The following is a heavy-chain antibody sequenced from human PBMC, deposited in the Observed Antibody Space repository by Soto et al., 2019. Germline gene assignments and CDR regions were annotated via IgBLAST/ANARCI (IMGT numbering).Heavy chain of an antibody. V-gene: IGHV4-59*01. Sequence: SETLSLTCTVSGGSISSYYWSWIRQPPGKGLEWIGYIYYSGSTNYNPSLKSRVTISVDTSKNQFSLKLSSVTAADTAVYYCARDAGSGRNLHFYYWGQGTLVTVAS. CDR1: GGSISSYY. CDR3: ARDAGSGRNLHFYY. J-gene: IGHJ4*02. CDR2: IYYSGST. D-gene: IGHD6-19*01.